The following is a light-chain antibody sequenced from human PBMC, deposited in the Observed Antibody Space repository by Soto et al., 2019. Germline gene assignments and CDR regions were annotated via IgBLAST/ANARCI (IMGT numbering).Light chain of an antibody. CDR2: GAS. CDR1: QTIDNNY. Sequence: EIVLTQSPGTLSLSPGEGATLSCRASQTIDNNYLAWYQQKFGQAPRLLMYGASRRATGIPDRFRGSGSGTDFTLAISRLEPEDFAVYFCQQYGTSLITFGQGTRLEIK. V-gene: IGKV3-20*01. J-gene: IGKJ5*01. CDR3: QQYGTSLIT.